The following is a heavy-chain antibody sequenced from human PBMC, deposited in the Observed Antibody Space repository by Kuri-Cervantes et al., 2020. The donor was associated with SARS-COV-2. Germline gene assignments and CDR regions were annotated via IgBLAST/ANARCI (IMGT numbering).Heavy chain of an antibody. CDR3: ARAGLGLRSIPYYYYYMDV. CDR2: INPNSGGT. Sequence: ASVKVSCKASGYTFTGYYMHWVRQAPGQGLEWMGWINPNSGGTNYAQKFQGRVTMTRDTSISTAYMELSSLRSEDTAVYYCARAGLGLRSIPYYYYYMDVWGKGTTVTVSS. V-gene: IGHV1-2*02. CDR1: GYTFTGYY. J-gene: IGHJ6*03. D-gene: IGHD3-16*01.